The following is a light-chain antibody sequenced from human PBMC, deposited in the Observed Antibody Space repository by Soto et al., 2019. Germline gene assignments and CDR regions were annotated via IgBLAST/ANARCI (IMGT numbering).Light chain of an antibody. V-gene: IGKV3-11*01. J-gene: IGKJ4*01. Sequence: EIVLTQSPVTLSLSPGERATLSCRASQSVTTFLAWYQQKPGQAPRLLIYDASKRATGIPARFSGSGSGTDSTLTISSLEPEYFAVYYCQQRTNWPLTFGGGTKVEIK. CDR3: QQRTNWPLT. CDR1: QSVTTF. CDR2: DAS.